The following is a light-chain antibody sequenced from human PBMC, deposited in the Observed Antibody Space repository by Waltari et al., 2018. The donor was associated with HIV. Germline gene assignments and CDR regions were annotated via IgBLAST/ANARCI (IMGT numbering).Light chain of an antibody. CDR1: SSDVAGYNS. CDR2: DVS. J-gene: IGLJ1*01. Sequence: QSALTQPPSVSGSPGQSITISCTTTSSDVAGYNSVSWYQQHPGKAPKLMIYDVSNRPSGVSNRFSGSKSGNTASLTISGLQAEDEADYYCSSYTSTYVFGTGTKVTVL. CDR3: SSYTSTYV. V-gene: IGLV2-14*01.